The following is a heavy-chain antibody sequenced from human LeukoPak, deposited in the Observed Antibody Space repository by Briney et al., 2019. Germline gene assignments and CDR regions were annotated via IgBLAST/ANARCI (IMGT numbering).Heavy chain of an antibody. J-gene: IGHJ4*02. Sequence: GGSLRLSCAASGFTFSSYAMSWVRQAPGEGLEWVSAISGSGGSAYYADSVKGRFTISRDNSKNTLYLQMNSLRAEDTAVYYCAKTRTAMATILDYWGQGTLVTVSS. CDR3: AKTRTAMATILDY. V-gene: IGHV3-23*01. CDR1: GFTFSSYA. CDR2: ISGSGGSA. D-gene: IGHD5-18*01.